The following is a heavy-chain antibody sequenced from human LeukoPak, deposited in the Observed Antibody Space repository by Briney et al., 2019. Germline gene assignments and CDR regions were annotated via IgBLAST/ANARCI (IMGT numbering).Heavy chain of an antibody. V-gene: IGHV4-59*01. CDR2: IYYSGST. CDR3: AREDPQTTVPEGMDV. Sequence: SETLSLTCTVSGGSISSYYRSWIRQPPGKGLEGIGYIYYSGSTNYNPSLKSRVTISVDTSKNQFSLKLSSVTAADTAVYYCAREDPQTTVPEGMDVWGQGTTVIVSS. D-gene: IGHD4-17*01. CDR1: GGSISSYY. J-gene: IGHJ6*02.